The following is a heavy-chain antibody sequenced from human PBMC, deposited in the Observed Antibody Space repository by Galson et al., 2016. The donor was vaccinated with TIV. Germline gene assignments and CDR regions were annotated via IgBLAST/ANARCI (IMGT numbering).Heavy chain of an antibody. Sequence: LSLTCTVSGGSISTYYWSWIRQPPGKGLEWIGYFYHTGSTNYNPSLRGRATISVGRSKNQFSLSLSSVTAADTAVYFCTRDVTVLPETTDYYYYYVDVWGRGTTVTVSS. D-gene: IGHD4-17*01. J-gene: IGHJ6*03. CDR3: TRDVTVLPETTDYYYYYVDV. CDR1: GGSISTYY. CDR2: FYHTGST. V-gene: IGHV4-59*01.